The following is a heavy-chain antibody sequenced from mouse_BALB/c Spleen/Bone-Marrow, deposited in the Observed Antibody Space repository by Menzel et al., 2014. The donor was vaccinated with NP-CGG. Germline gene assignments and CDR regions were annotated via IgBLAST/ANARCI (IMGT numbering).Heavy chain of an antibody. CDR3: TREGYGNSYYFDY. CDR1: GYTFTDYE. Sequence: VKLQESGAELVRPGASVTLSCKASGYTFTDYEMHWVKQTPVHGLEWIGAIDPETGGTAYNQKFKGKATLTADKSSSTAYMELRSLTSEDSAVCYCTREGYGNSYYFDYWGKAPLSQSPQ. D-gene: IGHD2-1*01. V-gene: IGHV1-15*01. CDR2: IDPETGGT. J-gene: IGHJ2*01.